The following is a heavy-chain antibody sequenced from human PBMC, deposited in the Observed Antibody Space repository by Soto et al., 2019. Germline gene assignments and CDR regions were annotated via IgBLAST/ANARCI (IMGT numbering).Heavy chain of an antibody. CDR1: RGTFSSYT. V-gene: IGHV1-69*08. CDR2: IIPILGIA. Sequence: QVQLVQSGAEVKKPGSSVKVSCKASRGTFSSYTISCVRQAPGQGLEWMGRIIPILGIANYAQKFQGRVTITADKSTSTAYMELSSLRSEDTAVYYCARDQRVGAFDLWGQGTMVTVSS. D-gene: IGHD3-10*01. CDR3: ARDQRVGAFDL. J-gene: IGHJ3*01.